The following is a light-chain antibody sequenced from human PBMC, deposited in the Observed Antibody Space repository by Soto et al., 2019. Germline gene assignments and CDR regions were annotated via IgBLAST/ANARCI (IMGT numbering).Light chain of an antibody. V-gene: IGKV1-39*01. CDR2: AAS. CDR3: QQSYNAPSN. CDR1: QTIDRY. J-gene: IGKJ3*01. Sequence: IQMTQSPSSLSASIGDTVTITCRASQTIDRYLDWFQQKSGQASKLLMNAASTVRSGVPSRFSDSGSRKDFTLTISTLQPEDYATYYCQQSYNAPSNFGPRTKVDIK.